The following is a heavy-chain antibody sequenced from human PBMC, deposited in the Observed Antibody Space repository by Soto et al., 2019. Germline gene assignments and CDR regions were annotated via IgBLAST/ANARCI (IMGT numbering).Heavy chain of an antibody. J-gene: IGHJ5*01. D-gene: IGHD3-10*01. CDR3: ARDFAGRGPFDP. Sequence: PSGTLSLTCSVSNASISSSYWNWIRQPPGKGLEWIGFVYYTGTTKYNPSLKGRVTISVDMSKNEFSLKLTSVTTADTAFYFCARDFAGRGPFDPWGQGTLVTVSS. CDR1: NASISSSY. CDR2: VYYTGTT. V-gene: IGHV4-59*01.